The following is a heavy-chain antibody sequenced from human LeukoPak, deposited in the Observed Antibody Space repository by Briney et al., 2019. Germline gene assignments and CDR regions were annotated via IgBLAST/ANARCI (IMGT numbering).Heavy chain of an antibody. CDR3: ARVAEDSSCAY. J-gene: IGHJ4*02. Sequence: GGSLRLSCAASGFTFSSYAMSWVRQAPGKGLEWVSAISGSGGSTYYADSVKGRFTISRDNARNSLYLQMGSLRAEDTAVYYCARVAEDSSCAYWGQGTLVTVSS. D-gene: IGHD2-15*01. CDR2: ISGSGGST. V-gene: IGHV3-23*01. CDR1: GFTFSSYA.